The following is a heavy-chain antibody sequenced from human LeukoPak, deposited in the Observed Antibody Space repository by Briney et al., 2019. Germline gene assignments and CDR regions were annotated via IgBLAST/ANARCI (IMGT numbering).Heavy chain of an antibody. Sequence: SETLSLTCAVYGGSFSGFYWSWIRQPPGKGLEWIGEINHSGSTNYNPSLKSRVTISVDTSKNQFSLKLSSVTAADTAVYYCASCYDWFDPWGQGTLVTVSS. CDR2: INHSGST. D-gene: IGHD2-2*01. CDR3: ASCYDWFDP. CDR1: GGSFSGFY. J-gene: IGHJ5*02. V-gene: IGHV4-34*01.